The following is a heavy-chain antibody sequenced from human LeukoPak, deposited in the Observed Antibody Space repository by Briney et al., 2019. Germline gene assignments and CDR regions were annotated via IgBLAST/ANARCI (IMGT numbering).Heavy chain of an antibody. CDR2: IYASGGA. D-gene: IGHD5-24*01. V-gene: IGHV3-53*01. J-gene: IGHJ4*02. Sequence: GGSLRLSCVASGFDVNDNFMIWVRQAPGQGLEWISIIYASGGAYHAESVKGRFTISRDNSKNTLYLQMNSLRAEDTAVYYCARGGRRDGYNYDFDYWGQGTLVTVSS. CDR3: ARGGRRDGYNYDFDY. CDR1: GFDVNDNF.